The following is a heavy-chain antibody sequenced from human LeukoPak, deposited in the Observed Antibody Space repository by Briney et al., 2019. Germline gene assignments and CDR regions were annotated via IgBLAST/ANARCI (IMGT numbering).Heavy chain of an antibody. V-gene: IGHV3-23*01. J-gene: IGHJ6*03. CDR3: ASRRYPDYYYYYMDV. D-gene: IGHD1-14*01. CDR2: ISGSGGST. CDR1: GFPYKTFD. Sequence: GGSLRLSCTASGFPYKTFDVSWLRQAPGKGLEWVSAISGSGGSTYYAASVKGRFTISRDNSKNTLYLQMNSLRAEDTAVYYWASRRYPDYYYYYMDVWGKGTTVTVSS.